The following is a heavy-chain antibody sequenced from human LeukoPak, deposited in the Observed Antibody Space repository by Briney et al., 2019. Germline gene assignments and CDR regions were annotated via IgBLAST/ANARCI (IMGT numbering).Heavy chain of an antibody. V-gene: IGHV1-69*13. Sequence: GASVKVSCKASGGTFSSYAISWVRQAPGQGLEWMGGIIPIFGTANYAQKFQGRVTITADESTSTAYMELSSLRSEDTAVYYCAREKDGRDGYNPFDYWGQGTLVTVSS. CDR2: IIPIFGTA. CDR3: AREKDGRDGYNPFDY. CDR1: GGTFSSYA. J-gene: IGHJ4*02. D-gene: IGHD5-24*01.